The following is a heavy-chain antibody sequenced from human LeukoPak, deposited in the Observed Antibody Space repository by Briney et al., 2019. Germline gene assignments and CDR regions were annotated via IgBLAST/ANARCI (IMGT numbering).Heavy chain of an antibody. Sequence: ASVKVSCKASGYSFTAYYMHWVRQAPGLGLEWMGWINPNSGGTNYAQKFQGRVTMTRDTSISTAYMELSRLRSDDTAVYYCARGRHDSSGYFHHYYFDYWGQGTLVTVSS. CDR3: ARGRHDSSGYFHHYYFDY. J-gene: IGHJ4*02. V-gene: IGHV1-2*02. CDR2: INPNSGGT. CDR1: GYSFTAYY. D-gene: IGHD3-22*01.